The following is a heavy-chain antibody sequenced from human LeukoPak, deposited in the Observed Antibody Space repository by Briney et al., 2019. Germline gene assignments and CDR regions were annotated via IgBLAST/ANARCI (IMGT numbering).Heavy chain of an antibody. Sequence: SETLCLTCTVSGGSISSYYWSWIRQPPGKGLEWIGYIYYSGSTNYNPSLKSRVTISVDTSKNQFSLKLSSVTAADTAVYYCARVGIEMASIDYWGQGTLVTVSS. CDR1: GGSISSYY. CDR3: ARVGIEMASIDY. J-gene: IGHJ4*02. D-gene: IGHD5-24*01. V-gene: IGHV4-59*01. CDR2: IYYSGST.